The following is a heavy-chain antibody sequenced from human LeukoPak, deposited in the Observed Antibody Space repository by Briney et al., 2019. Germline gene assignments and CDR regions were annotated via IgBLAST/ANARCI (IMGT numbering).Heavy chain of an antibody. CDR3: ARVRSYYDFWSGYEFDY. CDR1: GFTFSSYW. V-gene: IGHV3-7*01. CDR2: IKQDGSEK. D-gene: IGHD3-3*01. Sequence: GGSLRLSCAASGFTFSSYWMSWVRQAPGKGLEWGANIKQDGSEKYYVDSVKGRFTISRDNAKNSLYLQMNSLRAEDTAVYYCARVRSYYDFWSGYEFDYWGQGTLVTVSS. J-gene: IGHJ4*02.